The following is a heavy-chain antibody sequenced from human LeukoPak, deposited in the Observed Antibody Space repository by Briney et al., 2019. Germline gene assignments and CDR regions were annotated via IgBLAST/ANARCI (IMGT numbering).Heavy chain of an antibody. CDR2: IYYSGST. D-gene: IGHD2-2*01. J-gene: IGHJ6*02. CDR3: ARCVVPAASTSYYYYNGMDG. V-gene: IGHV4-59*08. Sequence: SETLSLTCTASGGSISSYYWSWIRQPPGKGLEWIGYIYYSGSTTYNPSPKNRVSTTVDTSKNQFSLKLSSVTAADTAVYYCARCVVPAASTSYYYYNGMDGWGQGTTVTVSS. CDR1: GGSISSYY.